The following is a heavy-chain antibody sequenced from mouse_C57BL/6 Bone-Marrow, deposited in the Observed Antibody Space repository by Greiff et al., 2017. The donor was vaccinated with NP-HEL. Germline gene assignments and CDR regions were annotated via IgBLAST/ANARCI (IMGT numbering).Heavy chain of an antibody. CDR3: TTRHYGSSPYYFDY. J-gene: IGHJ2*01. CDR2: IDPENGDT. CDR1: GFNIKDDY. V-gene: IGHV14-4*01. Sequence: VQLQQSGAELVRPGASVKLSCTASGFNIKDDYMHWVKQRPEQGLEWIGWIDPENGDTEYASKFQGKANITADTSSNTAYLQLSSLTSEDTAVYYCTTRHYGSSPYYFDYWGQGTTLTVSS. D-gene: IGHD1-1*01.